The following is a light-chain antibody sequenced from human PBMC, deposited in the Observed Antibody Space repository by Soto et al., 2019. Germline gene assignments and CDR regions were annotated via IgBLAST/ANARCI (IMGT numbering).Light chain of an antibody. CDR3: SSYTSSSTLV. V-gene: IGLV2-14*01. CDR1: TCDVGGYNY. J-gene: IGLJ1*01. CDR2: EVS. Sequence: QSALTQPASVSGSPGQSVTISCTGTTCDVGGYNYASWYQQHPGKAPKLMIYEVSNRPSGVSNRFSGSKSGNTASLTISGLQAEDEADYYCSSYTSSSTLVFGTGTKVTVL.